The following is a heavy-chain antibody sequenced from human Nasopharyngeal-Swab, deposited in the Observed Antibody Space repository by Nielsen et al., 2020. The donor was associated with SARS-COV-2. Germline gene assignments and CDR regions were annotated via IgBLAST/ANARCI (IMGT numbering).Heavy chain of an antibody. Sequence: GGSLRLSCAASGFTFSRYDMSWVRQAPGKGLEWVSTISGSGGSTYYADPVRGRFTISRDDSRNTLYLQMNSLRAEDTAVYYCAKFSGSSWSTFDYWGQGALVTVSS. D-gene: IGHD6-13*01. CDR2: ISGSGGST. V-gene: IGHV3-23*01. CDR3: AKFSGSSWSTFDY. J-gene: IGHJ4*02. CDR1: GFTFSRYD.